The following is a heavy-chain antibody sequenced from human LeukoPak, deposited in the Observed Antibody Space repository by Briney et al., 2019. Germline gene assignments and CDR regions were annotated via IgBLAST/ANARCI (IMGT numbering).Heavy chain of an antibody. J-gene: IGHJ4*02. V-gene: IGHV3-74*01. CDR3: ARRAGAYSHPYDC. Sequence: GGSLRLSCAASGFTFSSTWMHWFRQGAGKGLVWVSRITSDGRTTIYADSVKGRFSISRDNAKNTLYLQMNSLRAEDTAVYYCARRAGAYSHPYDCWGQGTLVTVSS. CDR1: GFTFSSTW. D-gene: IGHD4/OR15-4a*01. CDR2: ITSDGRTT.